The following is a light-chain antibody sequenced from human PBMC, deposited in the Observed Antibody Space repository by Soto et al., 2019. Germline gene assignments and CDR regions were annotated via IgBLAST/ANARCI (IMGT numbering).Light chain of an antibody. CDR1: SGHNTYI. J-gene: IGLJ3*02. CDR2: LDRSGSY. V-gene: IGLV4-60*03. Sequence: QPVLTQSSSASASLGSSVKLTCILSSGHNTYIIAWHQQQPGKAPRFLMTLDRSGSYNRGSGVPDRFSGSSSGADRYLTISHLQSEDEGDYYCETWYSNTHKVFGGGTKLTVL. CDR3: ETWYSNTHKV.